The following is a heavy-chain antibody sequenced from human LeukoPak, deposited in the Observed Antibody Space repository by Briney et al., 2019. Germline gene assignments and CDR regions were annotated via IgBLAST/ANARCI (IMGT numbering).Heavy chain of an antibody. CDR1: GGSFSGYY. Sequence: PETLSLTCAVYGGSFSGYYWSWIRQPPGKGLEWIGEINHSGSTNYNPSLKSRVTISVDTSKNQFSLKLSSVTAADTAVYYCARDRGSGSYGIFDYWGQGTLVTVSS. CDR3: ARDRGSGSYGIFDY. CDR2: INHSGST. V-gene: IGHV4-34*01. D-gene: IGHD3-10*01. J-gene: IGHJ4*02.